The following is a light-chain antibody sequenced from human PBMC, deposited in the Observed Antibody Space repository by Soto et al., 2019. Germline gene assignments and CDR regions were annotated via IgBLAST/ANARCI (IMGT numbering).Light chain of an antibody. CDR3: QQFRNWPWT. CDR2: GAS. V-gene: IGKV3-15*01. CDR1: QSIRSY. Sequence: EIVMTQSPATLSVSPGERATLSCRASQSIRSYLAWYQQKPGQAPRLLMYGASTRAPGVPARFSGSGSGTEFTLTISSLQSEDFAVYYCQQFRNWPWTFGQGTKVDIK. J-gene: IGKJ1*01.